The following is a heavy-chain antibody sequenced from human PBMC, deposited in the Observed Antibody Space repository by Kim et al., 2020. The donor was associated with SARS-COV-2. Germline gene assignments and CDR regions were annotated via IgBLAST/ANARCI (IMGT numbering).Heavy chain of an antibody. CDR3: ARDSVQLWSNGMDV. Sequence: GGSLRLSCAASGFTVSSNYMSWVRQAPGKGLEWVSVIYSGGSTYYADSVKGRFTISRDNSKNTLYLQMNSLRAEDTAVYYCARDSVQLWSNGMDVWGQGTTVTVSS. CDR2: IYSGGST. CDR1: GFTVSSNY. J-gene: IGHJ6*02. V-gene: IGHV3-53*01. D-gene: IGHD5-18*01.